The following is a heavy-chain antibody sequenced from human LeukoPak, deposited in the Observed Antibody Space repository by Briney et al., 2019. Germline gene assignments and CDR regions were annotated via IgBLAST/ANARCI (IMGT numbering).Heavy chain of an antibody. J-gene: IGHJ4*02. V-gene: IGHV3-53*01. CDR3: ARCDYGSGSAVDY. CDR1: GFTVSGNY. D-gene: IGHD3-10*01. CDR2: IYSGGRT. Sequence: PGGSLRLSCAASGFTVSGNYMSWVRQAPGKGLEWVSVIYSGGRTYYADSVKGRFTISRDNSKNTLYLQMNSLRAEDTAVYYCARCDYGSGSAVDYWGQGTLVTVSS.